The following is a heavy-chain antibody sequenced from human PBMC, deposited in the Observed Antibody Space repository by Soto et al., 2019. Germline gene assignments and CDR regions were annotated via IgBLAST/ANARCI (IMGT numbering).Heavy chain of an antibody. CDR1: GYTFRNYG. D-gene: IGHD3-9*01. J-gene: IGHJ4*02. Sequence: QVQLVQSGAEVKKPGASVKVSCKASGYTFRNYGITWVRQAPGQGLEWMGWISADIGDTKFAQTLQGRVTMTTDTSTSTAYMEVRSLNSDDTAVYYCARDQGRQADAGLNDYWGQGTLVTVSS. CDR3: ARDQGRQADAGLNDY. CDR2: ISADIGDT. V-gene: IGHV1-18*01.